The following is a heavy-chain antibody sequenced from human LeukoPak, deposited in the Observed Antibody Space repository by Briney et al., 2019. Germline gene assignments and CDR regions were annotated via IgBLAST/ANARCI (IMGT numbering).Heavy chain of an antibody. CDR2: IYYSGST. V-gene: IGHV4-30-4*01. D-gene: IGHD1-26*01. J-gene: IGHJ2*01. CDR1: GGSISSGDYY. CDR3: AREVPWVWNFDL. Sequence: PSQTLSLTCTVSGGSISSGDYYWSWIRQPPGTGLEWFGYIYYSGSTYYNPSLKSRVTISVDTSKNQFSLKLNSVTAADTAVYYCAREVPWVWNFDLWGRGTLVTVSS.